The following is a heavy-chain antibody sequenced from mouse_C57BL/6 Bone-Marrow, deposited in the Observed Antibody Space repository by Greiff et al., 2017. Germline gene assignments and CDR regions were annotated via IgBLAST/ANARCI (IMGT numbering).Heavy chain of an antibody. CDR2: IYPGGGYT. Sequence: VQLQESGAELVRPGTSVKMSCKASGYTFTNYWIGWVKQRPGHGLEWIGDIYPGGGYTNYNEKFKGKATLTADKSSSTAFMQLSSLTSEDSAFYYCARALLRYHYYAMDYWGQGTSVTVSS. V-gene: IGHV1-63*01. J-gene: IGHJ4*01. CDR3: ARALLRYHYYAMDY. D-gene: IGHD1-1*01. CDR1: GYTFTNYW.